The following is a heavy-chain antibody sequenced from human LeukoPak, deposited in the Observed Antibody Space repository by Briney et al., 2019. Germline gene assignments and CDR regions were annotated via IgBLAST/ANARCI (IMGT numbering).Heavy chain of an antibody. CDR2: IFSSGGT. CDR3: ARGGHSGNDY. V-gene: IGHV4-4*07. D-gene: IGHD5-12*01. Sequence: SETLSLTCTVSGGSISGYYWNWIRQPAGKGLHWVGRIFSSGGTNYNPSLQSRVTMLVDTSKNQFSLKLSSVTAADTAVYYCARGGHSGNDYWGQGTLVTVSS. J-gene: IGHJ4*02. CDR1: GGSISGYY.